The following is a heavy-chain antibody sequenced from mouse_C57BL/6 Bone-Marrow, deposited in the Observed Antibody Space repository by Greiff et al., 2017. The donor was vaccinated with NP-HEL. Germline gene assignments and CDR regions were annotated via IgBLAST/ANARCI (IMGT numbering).Heavy chain of an antibody. CDR2: INPSNGGT. V-gene: IGHV1-53*01. CDR1: GYTFTSYW. D-gene: IGHD1-1*01. J-gene: IGHJ2*01. Sequence: VQLQQPGTELVKPGASVKLSCKASGYTFTSYWMHWVKQRPGQGLEWIGNINPSNGGTNYNEKFKSKATLTVDKSSSTAYMQLSSLTSEDSAVYYCARGLIYYYGSSSLFDYWGQGTTLTVSS. CDR3: ARGLIYYYGSSSLFDY.